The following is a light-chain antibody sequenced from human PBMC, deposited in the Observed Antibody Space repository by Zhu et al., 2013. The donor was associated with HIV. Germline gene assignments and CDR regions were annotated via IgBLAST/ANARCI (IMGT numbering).Light chain of an antibody. V-gene: IGKV3-20*01. CDR1: QSVSSN. CDR2: GAS. Sequence: DIVLTQSPGTLSLSPGERATLSCRASQSVSSNLAWYQQRPGQAPRLLIYGASSRATGIPHRFSGRGSGTDFTLTISRLEPEDFAVYYCQQYGTSPPFTFGPGTKVDIK. CDR3: QQYGTSPPFT. J-gene: IGKJ3*01.